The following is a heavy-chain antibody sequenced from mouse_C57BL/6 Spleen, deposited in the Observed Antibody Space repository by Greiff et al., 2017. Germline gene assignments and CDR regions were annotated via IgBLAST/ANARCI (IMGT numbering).Heavy chain of an antibody. J-gene: IGHJ4*01. CDR3: ARSRRDYDVCAMDY. CDR2: INPNNGGT. CDR1: GYTFTDYY. D-gene: IGHD2-4*01. V-gene: IGHV1-26*01. Sequence: EVQLQQSGPELVKPGASVKISCKASGYTFTDYYMNWVKQSHGKSLEWIGDINPNNGGTSYNQKFKGKATLTVDKSSSTAYMELRSLTSEDSSVYYCARSRRDYDVCAMDYWGQGTSVTVSS.